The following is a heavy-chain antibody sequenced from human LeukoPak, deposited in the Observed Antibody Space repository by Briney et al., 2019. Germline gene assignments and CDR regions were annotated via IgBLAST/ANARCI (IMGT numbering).Heavy chain of an antibody. CDR2: ISSSSSYI. D-gene: IGHD3-10*01. CDR3: AKDHGSGSLGY. CDR1: GFTFSSNS. V-gene: IGHV3-21*01. Sequence: GGSLRLSCAASGFTFSSNSMNWVRQAPGKGLEWVSSISSSSSYIYYADSVKGRFTISRDNAKNSLYLQMNSLRAEDTAVYYCAKDHGSGSLGYWGQGTLVTVSS. J-gene: IGHJ4*02.